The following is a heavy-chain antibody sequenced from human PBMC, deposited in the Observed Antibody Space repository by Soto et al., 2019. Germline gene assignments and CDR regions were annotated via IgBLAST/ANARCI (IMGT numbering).Heavy chain of an antibody. V-gene: IGHV4-59*06. CDR1: GDSISSYS. CDR3: ARGAYGDYAAYYYGMDV. CDR2: IYYSGST. Sequence: SETLSLTCTVSGDSISSYSWSWIRQPPGKGLEWIGYIYYSGSTYYNPSLKSRVTISVDTPKNQFSLKLSSVTAADTAVYYCARGAYGDYAAYYYGMDVWGQGTTVTVSS. D-gene: IGHD4-17*01. J-gene: IGHJ6*02.